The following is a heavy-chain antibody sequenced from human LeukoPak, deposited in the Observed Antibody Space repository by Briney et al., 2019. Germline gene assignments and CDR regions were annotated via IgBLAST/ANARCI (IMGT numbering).Heavy chain of an antibody. CDR1: GYTFISYD. CDR2: MNPNSGNR. CDR3: TRDLQRRSSGWLTAAAGDY. D-gene: IGHD6-19*01. V-gene: IGHV1-8*02. Sequence: ASVKVSCKASGYTFISYDINWVRQATGQGLEWMGWMNPNSGNRGYAQKFQGRVTMTTDTSTSTAYMELRSLRSDDTAVYYCTRDLQRRSSGWLTAAAGDYWGQGTLVTVSS. J-gene: IGHJ4*02.